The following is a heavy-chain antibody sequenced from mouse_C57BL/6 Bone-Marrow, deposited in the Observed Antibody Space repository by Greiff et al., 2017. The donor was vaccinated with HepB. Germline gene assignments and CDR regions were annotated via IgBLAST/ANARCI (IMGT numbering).Heavy chain of an antibody. D-gene: IGHD1-1*01. J-gene: IGHJ2*01. CDR2: IYPYNGVS. CDR3: AREVYYYGSSGFDY. V-gene: IGHV1-31*01. CDR1: GYSFTGYY. Sequence: VHVKQSGPELVKPGASVKISCKASGYSFTGYYMHWVKQSHGNILDWIGYIYPYNGVSSYNQKFKGKATLTVDKSSSTAYMELRSLTSEDSAVYYCAREVYYYGSSGFDYWGQGTTLTVSS.